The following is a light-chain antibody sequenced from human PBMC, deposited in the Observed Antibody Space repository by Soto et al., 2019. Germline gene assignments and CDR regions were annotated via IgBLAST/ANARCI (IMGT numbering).Light chain of an antibody. V-gene: IGLV2-14*03. CDR3: SSYTTSNTRQIV. Sequence: HSVLTHPASVSGSPGQSINISCTGTSSDVGGYNYVSWYQHHPGKAPKLMIYDVSNRPSGVSNRFSGSKSGNTASLTISGLQPEDEADYYCSSYTTSNTRQIVFGTGTKVTVL. CDR2: DVS. CDR1: SSDVGGYNY. J-gene: IGLJ1*01.